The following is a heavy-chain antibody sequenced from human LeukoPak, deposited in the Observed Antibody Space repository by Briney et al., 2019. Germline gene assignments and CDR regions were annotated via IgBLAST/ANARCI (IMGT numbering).Heavy chain of an antibody. CDR2: ISWNSGSI. J-gene: IGHJ5*02. CDR1: GFTFSSYA. Sequence: GGSLRLSCAASGFTFSSYAMHWVRQAPGKGLEWVSGISWNSGSIGYADSVKGRFTISRDNAKNSLYLQMNSLRAEDTALYYCAKGLRSRGWLLGYWFDPWGQGTLVTVSS. V-gene: IGHV3-9*01. D-gene: IGHD3-9*01. CDR3: AKGLRSRGWLLGYWFDP.